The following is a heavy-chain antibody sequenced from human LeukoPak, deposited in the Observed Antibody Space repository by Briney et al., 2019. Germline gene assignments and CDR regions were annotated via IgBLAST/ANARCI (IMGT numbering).Heavy chain of an antibody. J-gene: IGHJ6*02. D-gene: IGHD6-13*01. V-gene: IGHV1-18*01. Sequence: ASVKVSCKASGYTFTSYGISWVRQAPGQGLEWMGWISAYNGNTNYAQKLQGRVTMTTDTSTSTAYMELRSLRSDDTAVYYCARAAAGTESYYYYGMDVWGQGATVTVSS. CDR2: ISAYNGNT. CDR1: GYTFTSYG. CDR3: ARAAAGTESYYYYGMDV.